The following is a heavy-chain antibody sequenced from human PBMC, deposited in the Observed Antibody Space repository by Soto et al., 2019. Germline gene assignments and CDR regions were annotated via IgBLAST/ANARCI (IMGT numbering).Heavy chain of an antibody. D-gene: IGHD2-2*01. V-gene: IGHV1-69*02. J-gene: IGHJ3*02. Sequence: QVHLVQSGAEVKTPGSSVKVSCKAAGGTFNTYTLIWVRQAPGHGLEWMGRIIPMLTVTNSAQKFQGRVTLTADKSTCTAFMELTSRRSDDTAIYYCSIGSWSAETFDIWGQGTMFPVSS. CDR1: GGTFNTYT. CDR3: SIGSWSAETFDI. CDR2: IIPMLTVT.